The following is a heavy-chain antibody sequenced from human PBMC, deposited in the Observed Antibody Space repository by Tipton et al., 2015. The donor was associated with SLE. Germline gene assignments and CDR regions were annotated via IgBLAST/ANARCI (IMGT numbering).Heavy chain of an antibody. CDR3: AKDRTHSGIKDYFDY. CDR2: ISGSDGST. CDR1: GITLSSNY. D-gene: IGHD1-26*01. J-gene: IGHJ4*02. Sequence: QLVQSGGSLIQRGGSLRLSCAASGITLSSNYMSWVRQAPGKGLEWVSVISGSDGSTYYTDSVKGRFTISRDNSENTLYLQMSSLRAEDTAVYYCAKDRTHSGIKDYFDYWGQGTLVTVSS. V-gene: IGHV3-23*04.